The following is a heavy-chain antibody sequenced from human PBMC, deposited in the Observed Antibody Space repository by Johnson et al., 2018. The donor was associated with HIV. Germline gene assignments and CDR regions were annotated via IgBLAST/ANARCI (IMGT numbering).Heavy chain of an antibody. D-gene: IGHD3-22*01. CDR3: ARRSVITMISGDAFDI. J-gene: IGHJ3*02. Sequence: QVQLVESGGGVVQPGRSLRLSCAASGFTFSSYAMHWVRQAPGKGLEWVAVISYDGTNEYYADSVKGRLTISRDNSKNTVYLQMNSLRAEDTAVYFCARRSVITMISGDAFDIWGQGTMVTVSS. V-gene: IGHV3-30*04. CDR1: GFTFSSYA. CDR2: ISYDGTNE.